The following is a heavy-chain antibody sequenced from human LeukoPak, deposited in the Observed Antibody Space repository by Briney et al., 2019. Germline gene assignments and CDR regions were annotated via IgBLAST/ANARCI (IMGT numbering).Heavy chain of an antibody. V-gene: IGHV1-46*01. CDR2: INPSGGST. Sequence: ALVKVSCKASGYTFITYCMHWVRQAPGQGLEWMGIINPSGGSTSYAQKFQGRVTMTRDTSTSTVYMELSSLRSEDTAVYYCARAWWGIAARPGYNWFDPWGQGTLVTVSS. D-gene: IGHD6-6*01. J-gene: IGHJ5*02. CDR1: GYTFITYC. CDR3: ARAWWGIAARPGYNWFDP.